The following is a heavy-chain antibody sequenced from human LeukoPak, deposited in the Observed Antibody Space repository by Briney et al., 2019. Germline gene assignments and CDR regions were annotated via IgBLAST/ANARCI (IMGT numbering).Heavy chain of an antibody. Sequence: GASVKVSCKASGYTFTSYGISWVRQAPGQGPEWMGWISAYNGNTNYAQKLQGRVTMTTDTSTSTAYMELRSLRSDDTAVYYCARDGLGYCSSTSCSPFDYWGQGTLVTVSS. CDR2: ISAYNGNT. CDR1: GYTFTSYG. V-gene: IGHV1-18*01. CDR3: ARDGLGYCSSTSCSPFDY. J-gene: IGHJ4*02. D-gene: IGHD2-2*01.